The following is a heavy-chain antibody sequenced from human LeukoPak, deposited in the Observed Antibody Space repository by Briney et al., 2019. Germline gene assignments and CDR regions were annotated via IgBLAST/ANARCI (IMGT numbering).Heavy chain of an antibody. CDR2: IYYSGST. CDR3: ARKLEPPDY. D-gene: IGHD1-1*01. V-gene: IGHV4-39*07. CDR1: GGSISSSSYY. Sequence: SETLSLTCTVSGGSISSSSYYWGWIRQPPGKGLEWIGSIYYSGSTYYNPSLKSRVTISVDTSKNQFSLKLSSVTAADTAVYYCARKLEPPDYWGQGTLVTVSS. J-gene: IGHJ4*02.